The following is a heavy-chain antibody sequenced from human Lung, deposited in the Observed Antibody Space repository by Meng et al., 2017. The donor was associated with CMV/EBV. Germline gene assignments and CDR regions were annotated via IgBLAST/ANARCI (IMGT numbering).Heavy chain of an antibody. J-gene: IGHJ1*01. V-gene: IGHV3-49*04. D-gene: IGHD3-10*01. Sequence: GGSLRLXCTASGFTFGDYAMTWVRQAPGKRLEWIGFIRTRTRGGTTEYAASVKGRFSILRDDSKSIAYLQMDSVKIEDTGVYFCARGSGSPEHWGQGTLVTVSS. CDR2: IRTRTRGGTT. CDR1: GFTFGDYA. CDR3: ARGSGSPEH.